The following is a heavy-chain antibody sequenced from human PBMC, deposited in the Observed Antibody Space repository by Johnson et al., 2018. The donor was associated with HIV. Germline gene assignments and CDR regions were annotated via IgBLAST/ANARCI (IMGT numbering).Heavy chain of an antibody. Sequence: VQLVESGGGLVQPGRSLRLSCAASGFTFDDFAMHWVRQAPGKGLEWVANIKQDGSEKYYVDSVKGRFTISRDNSKNTLYLQMNSLRAEDTAVYYCARSYSTSWNASDIWGQGTMVTVSS. V-gene: IGHV3-7*01. CDR2: IKQDGSEK. CDR3: ARSYSTSWNASDI. CDR1: GFTFDDFA. J-gene: IGHJ3*02. D-gene: IGHD4-11*01.